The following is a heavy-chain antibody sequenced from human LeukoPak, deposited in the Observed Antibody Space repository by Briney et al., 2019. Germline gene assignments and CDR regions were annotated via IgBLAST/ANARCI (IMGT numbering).Heavy chain of an antibody. CDR1: GGTFSSYA. CDR2: IIPIFGTA. CDR3: ARGGYYGSGSYNKRSGRGSYYYYYYMDV. V-gene: IGHV1-69*13. D-gene: IGHD3-10*01. J-gene: IGHJ6*03. Sequence: SVKVSCKASGGTFSSYAISWVRQAPGQGLEWMGGIIPIFGTANYAQKFQGRVTITADESTSTAYMELSSLRSEDTAVYYCARGGYYGSGSYNKRSGRGSYYYYYYMDVWGKGTTVTVSS.